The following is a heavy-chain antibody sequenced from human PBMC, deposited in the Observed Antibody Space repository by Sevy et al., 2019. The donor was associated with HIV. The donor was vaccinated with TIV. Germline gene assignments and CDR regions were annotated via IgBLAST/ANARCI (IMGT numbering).Heavy chain of an antibody. CDR3: AKDLRYYGFCGSDY. D-gene: IGHD3-3*01. CDR2: LGGSGGNT. CDR1: GFTFSSFA. Sequence: GGSLRLSCAASGFTFSSFAMSWVRQAPGKGLEWVSSLGGSGGNTFYADSVKGRFAISRDNSKNTLDLEMHSLRAEDTAVYYCAKDLRYYGFCGSDYWGQGTLVTVSS. J-gene: IGHJ4*02. V-gene: IGHV3-23*01.